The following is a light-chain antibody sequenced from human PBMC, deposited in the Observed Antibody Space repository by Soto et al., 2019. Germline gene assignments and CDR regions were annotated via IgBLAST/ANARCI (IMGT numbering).Light chain of an antibody. Sequence: DIQMTQSPSTLSAYVGDRVTITCRASQTINSWLAWYQQKPGTAPKLLIYKASSLQDGVPPRFSGSGSGTEFTLTITGLQPDDFATYFCQQYNSYVTFGGGTKVEMK. CDR1: QTINSW. J-gene: IGKJ4*01. CDR2: KAS. CDR3: QQYNSYVT. V-gene: IGKV1-5*03.